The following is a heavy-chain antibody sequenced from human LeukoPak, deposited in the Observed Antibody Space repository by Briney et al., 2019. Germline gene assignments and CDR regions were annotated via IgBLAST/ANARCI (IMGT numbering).Heavy chain of an antibody. J-gene: IGHJ5*01. CDR2: IYHSGST. V-gene: IGHV4-30-2*01. CDR3: ARGHCSSTSCYPYNWFDP. CDR1: GGSISSGGYS. Sequence: SETLSLTCAVSGGSISSGGYSWSWIRQPPGKGLEWIGYIYHSGSTYYNPSLKSRVTISVDRSKNQFSLKLSSVTAADTAVYYCARGHCSSTSCYPYNWFDPWGQGTTVTVSS. D-gene: IGHD2-2*01.